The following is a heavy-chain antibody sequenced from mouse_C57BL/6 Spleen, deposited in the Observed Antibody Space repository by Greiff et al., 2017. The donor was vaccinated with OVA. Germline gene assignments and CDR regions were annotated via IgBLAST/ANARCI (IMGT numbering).Heavy chain of an antibody. J-gene: IGHJ4*01. Sequence: VQLVESGPELVKPGASVKISCKASGYAFSSSWMNWVKQRPGKGLEWIGRIYPGDGDTNYNGKFKGKATLTADKSSSTAYMQLSSLTSEDSAVYFCARPYGSSYDAMDYWGQGTSVTVSS. V-gene: IGHV1-82*01. CDR3: ARPYGSSYDAMDY. CDR1: GYAFSSSW. D-gene: IGHD1-1*01. CDR2: IYPGDGDT.